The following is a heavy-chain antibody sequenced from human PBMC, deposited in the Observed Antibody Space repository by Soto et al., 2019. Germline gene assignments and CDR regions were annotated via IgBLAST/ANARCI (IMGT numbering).Heavy chain of an antibody. J-gene: IGHJ3*02. D-gene: IGHD3-10*01. CDR1: GFTFSSYS. CDR3: AREPPMVRGVIVAFDI. V-gene: IGHV3-48*02. Sequence: EVQLVESGGGLVQPGGSLRLSCAASGFTFSSYSMNWVRQAPGKGLEWVSYISSSSSTIHYADSVKGRFTISRDNAKNSLYLQMNSLRDEDTAVYYCAREPPMVRGVIVAFDIWGQGTMVTVSS. CDR2: ISSSSSTI.